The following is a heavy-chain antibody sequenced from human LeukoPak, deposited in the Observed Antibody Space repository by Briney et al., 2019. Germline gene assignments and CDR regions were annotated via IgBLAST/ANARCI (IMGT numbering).Heavy chain of an antibody. CDR3: ARGGIVATPLDY. Sequence: SETLSLTCTVSGGSISSYYWSWIRQPPGKGLEWIGYIYYSGSTNYNPSLKSRATISVDTSKNQFSLKLSSVTAADTAVYYCARGGIVATPLDYWGQGTLVTVSS. J-gene: IGHJ4*02. D-gene: IGHD5-12*01. CDR1: GGSISSYY. CDR2: IYYSGST. V-gene: IGHV4-59*01.